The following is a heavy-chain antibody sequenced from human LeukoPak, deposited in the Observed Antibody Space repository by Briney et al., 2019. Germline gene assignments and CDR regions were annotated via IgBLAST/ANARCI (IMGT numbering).Heavy chain of an antibody. CDR3: ARAKLGYSSGWYSAFDI. CDR1: GFTFSSYW. Sequence: GGSLRLSCAASGFTFSSYWLSWVRQAPGKGLEWVANIKQDGSEKYYVDSVKGRFTISRDNAKNSLYLQMNSLRAEDTALYHCARAKLGYSSGWYSAFDIWGQGTMVTVSS. J-gene: IGHJ3*02. V-gene: IGHV3-7*03. D-gene: IGHD6-19*01. CDR2: IKQDGSEK.